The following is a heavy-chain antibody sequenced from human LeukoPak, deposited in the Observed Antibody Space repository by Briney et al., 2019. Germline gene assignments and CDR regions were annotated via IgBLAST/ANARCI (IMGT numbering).Heavy chain of an antibody. CDR1: GFTFSTYT. V-gene: IGHV1-24*01. Sequence: GGSLRLSCAASGFTFSTYTINWVRQAPGKGLEWMGGFDPEDGETIYAQKFQGRVTMTEDTSTDTAYMELSSLRSEDTAVYYCATEISTALDYWGQGTLVTVSS. CDR2: FDPEDGET. D-gene: IGHD2-21*02. J-gene: IGHJ4*02. CDR3: ATEISTALDY.